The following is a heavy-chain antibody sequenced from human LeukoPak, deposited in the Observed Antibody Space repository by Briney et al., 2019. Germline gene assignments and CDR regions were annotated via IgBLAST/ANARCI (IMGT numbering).Heavy chain of an antibody. J-gene: IGHJ4*02. V-gene: IGHV3-23*01. CDR2: ISGSGGST. CDR3: AKGASSGYSYGYYFDY. CDR1: GFTFSDYY. D-gene: IGHD5-18*01. Sequence: GGSLRLSCAASGFTFSDYYMSWVRQAPGKGLEWVSAISGSGGSTYYADSVKGRFTISRDNSKNTLYLQMNSLRAEDTAVYYCAKGASSGYSYGYYFDYWGQGTLVTVSS.